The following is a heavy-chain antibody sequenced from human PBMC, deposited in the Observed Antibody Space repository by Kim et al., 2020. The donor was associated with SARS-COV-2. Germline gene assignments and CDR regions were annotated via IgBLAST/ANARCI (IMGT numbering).Heavy chain of an antibody. V-gene: IGHV3-15*01. Sequence: GGTVEYAASVTGRFTISRDDSKNTQYLRMNSLDAEDTGVYYCTTDGYGMDVWGQGTTVTVSS. CDR2: GGTV. CDR3: TTDGYGMDV. J-gene: IGHJ6*02.